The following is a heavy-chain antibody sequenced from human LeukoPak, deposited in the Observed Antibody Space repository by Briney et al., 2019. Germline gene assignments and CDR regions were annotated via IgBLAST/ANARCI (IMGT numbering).Heavy chain of an antibody. J-gene: IGHJ4*02. CDR1: GYNFNSYW. D-gene: IGHD1-7*01. CDR2: IFPGNSQT. V-gene: IGHV5-51*01. CDR3: ARVSGTTLPGHYFDY. Sequence: GESLKISCKVSGYNFNSYWIGWVRQMPGKGLEWMGIIFPGNSQTRNSPPFQGQVTTSADKSINTAYLQWSSLKASGTGIYYCARVSGTTLPGHYFDYWGQGTLVTVPS.